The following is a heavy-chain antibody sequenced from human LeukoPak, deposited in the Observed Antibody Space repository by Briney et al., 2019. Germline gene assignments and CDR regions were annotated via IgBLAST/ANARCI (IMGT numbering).Heavy chain of an antibody. D-gene: IGHD1-1*01. Sequence: ASVKVSSKPSRYTFTGYYLHWVRQPPGQGLEWLGSINPNTARTNYPRKFQGRVTMTRDTASSTAYMGLSRLRSDGTGVYYWARDRTGTDDEFDYWGRGTLVSVSS. CDR1: RYTFTGYY. CDR3: ARDRTGTDDEFDY. J-gene: IGHJ4*02. V-gene: IGHV1-2*02. CDR2: INPNTART.